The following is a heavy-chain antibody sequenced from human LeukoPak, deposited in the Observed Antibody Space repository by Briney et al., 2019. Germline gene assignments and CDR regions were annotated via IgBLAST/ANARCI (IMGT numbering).Heavy chain of an antibody. CDR3: ATVFSTVAFDY. CDR2: INPNSGGT. D-gene: IGHD4-23*01. CDR1: GYIFTGHY. Sequence: ASVKVSCKASGYIFTGHYMHWVRQAPGQGLEWMGWINPNSGGTNYAQKFQGRVTMTGDTSISTANMELSRLRSDDTAVYYCATVFSTVAFDYWGQGTLVTVSS. V-gene: IGHV1-2*02. J-gene: IGHJ4*02.